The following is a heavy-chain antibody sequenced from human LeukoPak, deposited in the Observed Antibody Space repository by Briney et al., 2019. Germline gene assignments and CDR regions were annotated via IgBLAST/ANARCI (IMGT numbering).Heavy chain of an antibody. D-gene: IGHD5-12*01. Sequence: GGSLRLSCAASGFTFSNYAMHWVRQAPGKGLGWVAVISYDGSNKYYADSVKGRFTISRDNSKNMLYLQMNSLRAEDTAVYYCARSGGFGFYYYYYMDVWGKGTTVTVSS. CDR3: ARSGGFGFYYYYYMDV. V-gene: IGHV3-30*04. J-gene: IGHJ6*03. CDR2: ISYDGSNK. CDR1: GFTFSNYA.